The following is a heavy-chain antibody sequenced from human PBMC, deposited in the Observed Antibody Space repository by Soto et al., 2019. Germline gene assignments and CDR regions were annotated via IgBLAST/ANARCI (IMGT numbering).Heavy chain of an antibody. CDR2: ISWNSGSI. Sequence: GGSLRLSCAASGFTFDDYAMHWVRQAPGKGLEWVSGISWNSGSIGYADSVKGRFTISRDNAKNSLYLQMNSLRAEDTALYYCAKASGAGYSYGYFDYWGQGTLVTVSS. D-gene: IGHD5-18*01. CDR1: GFTFDDYA. CDR3: AKASGAGYSYGYFDY. V-gene: IGHV3-9*01. J-gene: IGHJ4*02.